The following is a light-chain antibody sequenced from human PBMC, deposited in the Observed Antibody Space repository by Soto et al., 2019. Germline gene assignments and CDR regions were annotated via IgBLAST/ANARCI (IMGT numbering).Light chain of an antibody. CDR3: QQYNTYPLI. J-gene: IGKJ4*01. CDR1: ESISSW. CDR2: KAS. V-gene: IGKV1-5*03. Sequence: DIQMTQSPSTLSASVGDRVSITCRASESISSWLAWYQQKPGKAPKILINKASNLESGVPSRFSGSGSETEFTLTISSLQPDDFASYDCQQYNTYPLILGGGTKVEIK.